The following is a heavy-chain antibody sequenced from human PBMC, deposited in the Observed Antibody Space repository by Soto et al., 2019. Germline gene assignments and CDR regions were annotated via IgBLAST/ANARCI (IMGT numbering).Heavy chain of an antibody. Sequence: QVQLQESGPGLVKPSQTLSLTCTVSGDSISSGDYYWSWNRQPPGKGLEWIGYIYYSGSTYYNPSVKSRVTIQVDPSKNQFSLKLSSVTAADTAVYYCARARGGIHFDYWGQGTLVTVSS. J-gene: IGHJ4*02. CDR2: IYYSGST. V-gene: IGHV4-30-4*01. CDR3: ARARGGIHFDY. D-gene: IGHD2-15*01. CDR1: GDSISSGDYY.